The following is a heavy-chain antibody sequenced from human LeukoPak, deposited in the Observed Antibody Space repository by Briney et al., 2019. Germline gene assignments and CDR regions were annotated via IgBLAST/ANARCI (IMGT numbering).Heavy chain of an antibody. CDR2: ITPIFGTA. CDR3: ATISGWSHYFDY. J-gene: IGHJ4*02. D-gene: IGHD6-19*01. Sequence: SVKVSCKASGGTFSSYAINWVRQAPGQGLEWMGGITPIFGTANYAQKFQGRVTITADKSTSTAYMELSSLRSEDTAVYYCATISGWSHYFDYWGQGTLVTVSS. V-gene: IGHV1-69*06. CDR1: GGTFSSYA.